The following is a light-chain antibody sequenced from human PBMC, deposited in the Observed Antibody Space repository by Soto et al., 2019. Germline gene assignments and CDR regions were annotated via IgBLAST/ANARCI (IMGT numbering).Light chain of an antibody. CDR2: GNT. CDR1: SSNIGAGYD. Sequence: QSVLTQPPSVSGAPGQRVTISCTGSSSNIGAGYDVHWYQQLPGTAPKLLTYGNTNRPSGVPDRFSGSKSGTSASLAITGLQPEDEADYYCQSYDTSLSGFYVFGTGTKVTVL. V-gene: IGLV1-40*01. J-gene: IGLJ1*01. CDR3: QSYDTSLSGFYV.